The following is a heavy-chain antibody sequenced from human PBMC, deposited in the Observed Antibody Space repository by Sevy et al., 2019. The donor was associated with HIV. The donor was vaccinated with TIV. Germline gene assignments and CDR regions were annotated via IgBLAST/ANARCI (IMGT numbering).Heavy chain of an antibody. CDR2: IIPILGTV. J-gene: IGHJ4*02. CDR3: ARGGGNGWYYFDY. D-gene: IGHD6-19*01. Sequence: ASVKVSCKASGGTFSSYGISWVRQAPGQGLEWMGGIIPILGTVNYAQKFQGRVTITADESTKTAYVDLGSLRSEDTAVYYCARGGGNGWYYFDYWSQETLVTVSS. V-gene: IGHV1-69*13. CDR1: GGTFSSYG.